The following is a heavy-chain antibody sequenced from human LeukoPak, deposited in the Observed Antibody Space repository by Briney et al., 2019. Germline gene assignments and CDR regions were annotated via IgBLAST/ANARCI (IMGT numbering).Heavy chain of an antibody. V-gene: IGHV1-2*02. Sequence: ASVKVSCKASGYTFTCYYMHWVRQAPGQGLEWMGWINPNSGGTNYAQKFQGRVTMTRDTSISTAYMELSRLRSDDTAVYYCARDILSYGSGSYSFDDWGQGTLVTVSS. D-gene: IGHD3-10*01. CDR3: ARDILSYGSGSYSFDD. CDR1: GYTFTCYY. CDR2: INPNSGGT. J-gene: IGHJ4*02.